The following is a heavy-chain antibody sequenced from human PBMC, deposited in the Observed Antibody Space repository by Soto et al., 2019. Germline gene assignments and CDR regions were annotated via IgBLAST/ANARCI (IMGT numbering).Heavy chain of an antibody. CDR1: GYSFTSYW. CDR2: IYPGDSDT. V-gene: IGHV5-51*01. CDR3: ARGPAPLLRYFDWSSFDY. Sequence: PGESLKISCKGSGYSFTSYWIGWVLQMPGKGLEWMGIIYPGDSDTRYSPSFQGQVTISADKSISTAYLQWSSLKASDTAMYYCARGPAPLLRYFDWSSFDYWGQGTLVTVSS. D-gene: IGHD3-9*01. J-gene: IGHJ4*02.